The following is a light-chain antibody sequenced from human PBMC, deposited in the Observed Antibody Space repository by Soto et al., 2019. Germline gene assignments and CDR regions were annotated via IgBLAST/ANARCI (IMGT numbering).Light chain of an antibody. CDR2: GGS. V-gene: IGKV3-20*01. CDR3: QQYGGSPIT. Sequence: EVVFTQSPVTLSFSPGGRATLSCRASHSVGRRLAWFQQRPGQSPRLLISGGSMRASGVPVRFIGSGSGKDFTLTITSLESEDFAVYSSQQYGGSPITFGQWTRLDIK. J-gene: IGKJ5*01. CDR1: HSVGRR.